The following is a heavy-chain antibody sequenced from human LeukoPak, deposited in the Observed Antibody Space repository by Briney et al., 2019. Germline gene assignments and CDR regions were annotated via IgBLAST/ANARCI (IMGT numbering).Heavy chain of an antibody. Sequence: SETLSLTCTVSGGSISSYYWSWIRQPPGKGLEWIGYNYYSGSTNYNPSLKSRVTISVDTSKNQFSLKLSSVTAADTAVYYCARGGYSYPPTTVYMDVWGKGTTVTVSS. CDR3: ARGGYSYPPTTVYMDV. CDR2: NYYSGST. J-gene: IGHJ6*03. CDR1: GGSISSYY. D-gene: IGHD5-18*01. V-gene: IGHV4-59*01.